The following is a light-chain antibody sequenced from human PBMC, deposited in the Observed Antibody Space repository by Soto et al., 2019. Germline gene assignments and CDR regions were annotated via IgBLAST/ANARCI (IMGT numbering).Light chain of an antibody. Sequence: DIQLTQSPSSVAASVGDRVTITCRASQGISSWLAWYQQKPGKAPQLLIYAASNLQSGVPSRFSGSGSGTYFTLTINSLQPEDSATYYFQQATSFPITFGQGTRLEIK. CDR1: QGISSW. J-gene: IGKJ5*01. V-gene: IGKV1D-12*01. CDR3: QQATSFPIT. CDR2: AAS.